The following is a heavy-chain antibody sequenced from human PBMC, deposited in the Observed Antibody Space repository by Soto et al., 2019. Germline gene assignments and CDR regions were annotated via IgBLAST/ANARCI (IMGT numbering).Heavy chain of an antibody. V-gene: IGHV3-9*01. CDR1: GFTFDDYA. CDR2: ISWNSASM. D-gene: IGHD1-26*01. CDR3: ARSFSDRYYDLDF. Sequence: GGSLRLSCAASGFTFDDYAMHWVRQAPGEGLEWVSGISWNSASMDYADSVKDRLSISRDNAESSLYLHMNVLKIEDTAFYYCARSFSDRYYDLDFWGQGTLVTVS. J-gene: IGHJ4*02.